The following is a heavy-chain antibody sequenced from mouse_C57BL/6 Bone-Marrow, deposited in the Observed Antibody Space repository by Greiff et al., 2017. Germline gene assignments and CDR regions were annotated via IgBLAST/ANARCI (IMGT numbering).Heavy chain of an antibody. J-gene: IGHJ1*03. Sequence: VQLQQSGAELARPGASVKLSCKASGYTFTSYGISWVKQRPGQGLEWIGEIYHRSGNTYYNAKFKGKARLTSDKSSSPAYMELRSLTSEDSAVYFCARRGFITWYFEVWGTGTKVTVSA. CDR3: ARRGFITWYFEV. CDR1: GYTFTSYG. CDR2: IYHRSGNT. V-gene: IGHV1-81*01. D-gene: IGHD1-1*01.